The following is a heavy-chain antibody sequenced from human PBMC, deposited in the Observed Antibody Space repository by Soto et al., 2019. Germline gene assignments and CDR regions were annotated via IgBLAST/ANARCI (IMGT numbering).Heavy chain of an antibody. CDR1: GFTFSSYS. V-gene: IGHV3-21*01. CDR2: ISSSSSYI. Sequence: GGSLRLSCAASGFTFSSYSMNWVRQAPGKGLEWVSSISSSSSYIYYADSVKGRFTISRDNAKNSLYLQMNSLRAEDTAVYYCARTKGRQPLGRNDGEYGMDVWGQGTTVTVSS. J-gene: IGHJ6*02. D-gene: IGHD1-1*01. CDR3: ARTKGRQPLGRNDGEYGMDV.